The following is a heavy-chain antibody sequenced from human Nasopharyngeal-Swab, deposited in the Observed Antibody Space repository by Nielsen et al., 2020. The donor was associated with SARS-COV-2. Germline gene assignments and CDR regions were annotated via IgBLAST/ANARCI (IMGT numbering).Heavy chain of an antibody. CDR3: ARVGPRHYDFWSGYPFDY. D-gene: IGHD3-3*01. CDR1: GDSVSSNSAA. CDR2: TYYRSKWYN. J-gene: IGHJ4*02. Sequence: SETLSLTCAISGDSVSSNSAAWNWIRQSPSRGLEWLGRTYYRSKWYNDYAVSVKSRITINPDTSKNQFSLQLNSVTPEDTAVYYCARVGPRHYDFWSGYPFDYWGQGTLGTVSS. V-gene: IGHV6-1*01.